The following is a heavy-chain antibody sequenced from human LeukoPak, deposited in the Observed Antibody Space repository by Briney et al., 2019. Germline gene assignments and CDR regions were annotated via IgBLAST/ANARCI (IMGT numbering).Heavy chain of an antibody. Sequence: PGGSLRLSSAASGFTFNNYAMSWVRGAPGRGPEWVSAISGSGDAAYYAGSVKGRLTIARDNSKNTVYLQMNSLRADDTALYYCTKEEVPPYFDYWGQGILVTVSS. CDR1: GFTFNNYA. CDR3: TKEEVPPYFDY. J-gene: IGHJ4*02. CDR2: ISGSGDAA. D-gene: IGHD4/OR15-4a*01. V-gene: IGHV3-23*01.